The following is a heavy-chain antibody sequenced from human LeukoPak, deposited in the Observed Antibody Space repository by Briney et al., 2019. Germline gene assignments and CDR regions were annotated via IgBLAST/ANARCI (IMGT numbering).Heavy chain of an antibody. Sequence: KPGGSLRLSCAASGFTFSSYSMNRVRQAPGKGLEWVSSISSSSSYIYYADSVKGRFTISRDNAKNSLYLQMNSLRAEDTAVYYCARGGALSLEFDIWGQGTMVTVSS. V-gene: IGHV3-21*01. CDR2: ISSSSSYI. J-gene: IGHJ3*02. D-gene: IGHD3-16*02. CDR1: GFTFSSYS. CDR3: ARGGALSLEFDI.